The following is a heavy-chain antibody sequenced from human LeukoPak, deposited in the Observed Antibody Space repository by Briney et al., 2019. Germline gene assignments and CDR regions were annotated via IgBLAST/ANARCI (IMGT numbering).Heavy chain of an antibody. CDR1: GGSISSYY. CDR3: ARQVAGNFDY. Sequence: RASETLSLTCTVSGGSISSYYWSWIRQPPGKGLEWIGEINHSGSTNYNPSLKSRVTISVDTSKNQFSLKLSSVTAADTAVYYCARQVAGNFDYWGQGTLVTVSS. V-gene: IGHV4-34*01. CDR2: INHSGST. J-gene: IGHJ4*02. D-gene: IGHD6-19*01.